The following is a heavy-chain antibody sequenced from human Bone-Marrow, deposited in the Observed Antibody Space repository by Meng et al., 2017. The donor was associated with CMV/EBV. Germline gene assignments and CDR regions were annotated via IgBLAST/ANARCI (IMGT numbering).Heavy chain of an antibody. CDR3: ARDWSGRDDS. V-gene: IGHV3-74*01. J-gene: IGHJ4*02. CDR1: RFALSLSW. CDR2: LTEDERRT. D-gene: IGHD3-3*01. Sequence: SRPAARFALSLSWMHCVRHAPGQGLLWVSRLTEDERRTHYAYSVEGRFPLSRDNAQNTLYLQMNSLRAEPTALYYCARDWSGRDDSWGQGTLVTVSS.